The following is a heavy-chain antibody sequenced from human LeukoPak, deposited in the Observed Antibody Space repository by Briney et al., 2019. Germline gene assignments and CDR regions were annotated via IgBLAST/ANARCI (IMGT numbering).Heavy chain of an antibody. J-gene: IGHJ5*02. D-gene: IGHD3-10*01. CDR3: ARERSEVLWFGEFDP. CDR2: INDYTGDS. V-gene: IGHV4-34*01. CDR1: GGSFTDYF. Sequence: SETLSLTCTVFGGSFTDYFWTWIRHSPGKELEWIGEINDYTGDSKYNPSLNSRVSISLEKSKNQFSLKLSSVTAADTAVYYCARERSEVLWFGEFDPWGQGTLVTVSS.